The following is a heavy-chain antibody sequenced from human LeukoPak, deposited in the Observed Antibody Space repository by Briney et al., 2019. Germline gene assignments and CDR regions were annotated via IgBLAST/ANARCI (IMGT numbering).Heavy chain of an antibody. Sequence: ASVKVSCKASGYTFTGHYMHWVRQAPGQGLEWMGWINPNSGGTNYAQKFQGRVTMTRDTSISTAYMELSRLRSDDTAVYYCAKDSSGWYAYYYMDVWGKGTTVTVSS. V-gene: IGHV1-2*02. D-gene: IGHD6-19*01. CDR3: AKDSSGWYAYYYMDV. J-gene: IGHJ6*03. CDR1: GYTFTGHY. CDR2: INPNSGGT.